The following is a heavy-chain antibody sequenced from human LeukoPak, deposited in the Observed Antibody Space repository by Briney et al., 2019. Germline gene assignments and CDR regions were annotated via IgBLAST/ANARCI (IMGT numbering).Heavy chain of an antibody. CDR3: AKDDAWLRFGE. CDR1: GFSFSYYS. J-gene: IGHJ4*02. CDR2: ISSSGDYK. V-gene: IGHV3-21*04. D-gene: IGHD3-10*01. Sequence: PGGSLRLSCAASGFSFSYYSMNWVRQAPGKGLEWVSAISSSGDYKYYGDSMKGRFTISRDNSKNTLYLEVISLTAEDTAVYYCAKDDAWLRFGEWSQGTLVTVSS.